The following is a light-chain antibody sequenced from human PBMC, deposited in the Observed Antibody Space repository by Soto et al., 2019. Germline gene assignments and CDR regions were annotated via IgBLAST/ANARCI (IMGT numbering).Light chain of an antibody. CDR2: DTS. CDR3: QQRDTWPHT. CDR1: QSVSSS. V-gene: IGKV3-11*01. Sequence: EIVLTQSPVTLSLSPGERATLSCKASQSVSSSLAWYQQKPGQAPRLLIYDTSNRATGIPVRFSGDGFGTDFTLTISSLEPEDFAISYCQQRDTWPHTFGQGTKLDIK. J-gene: IGKJ2*01.